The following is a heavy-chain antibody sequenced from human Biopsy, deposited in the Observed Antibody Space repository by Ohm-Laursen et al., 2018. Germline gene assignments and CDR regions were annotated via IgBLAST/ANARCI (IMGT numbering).Heavy chain of an antibody. J-gene: IGHJ4*02. V-gene: IGHV1-24*01. CDR3: AADINVWNVNY. Sequence: SVKVSCNFSGYTLTALSMHWVRQAPGRGLEWMGGFAPENGKTIYAQKFQGRITMTEDTSTDTAYMELSSLRSEDTAVYYCAADINVWNVNYWGQGTQVTVSS. D-gene: IGHD1-1*01. CDR2: FAPENGKT. CDR1: GYTLTALS.